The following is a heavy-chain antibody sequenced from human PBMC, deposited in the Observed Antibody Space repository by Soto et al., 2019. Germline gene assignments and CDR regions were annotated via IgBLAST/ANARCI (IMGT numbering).Heavy chain of an antibody. Sequence: QVQLQESGPGLVKPSQTLSLTCTVSGGSISSGDYYWSWIRQPPGKGLEWIGYIYYSGSTYYNPSLKSRVTISVDTSKSQVHLKVSSVTAAGAAVYYCAGDVGGNSRYSWFGPWGQGTLVTVSS. D-gene: IGHD2-21*02. CDR2: IYYSGST. CDR1: GGSISSGDYY. J-gene: IGHJ5*02. CDR3: AGDVGGNSRYSWFGP. V-gene: IGHV4-30-4*01.